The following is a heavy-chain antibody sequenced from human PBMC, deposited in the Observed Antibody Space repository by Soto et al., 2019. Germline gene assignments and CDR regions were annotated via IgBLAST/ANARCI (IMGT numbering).Heavy chain of an antibody. V-gene: IGHV3-74*01. CDR2: INSDGSST. CDR3: ARFLINYDILTGYPYYYYGMDV. J-gene: IGHJ6*02. Sequence: GALRPPCAASWFRFRSYSLYWVRSAPGKGLVWVSRINSDGSSTSYADSVKGRFTISRDNAKNTLYLQMNSLRAEDTAVYYCARFLINYDILTGYPYYYYGMDVWGQGTTVTVSS. CDR1: WFRFRSYS. D-gene: IGHD3-9*01.